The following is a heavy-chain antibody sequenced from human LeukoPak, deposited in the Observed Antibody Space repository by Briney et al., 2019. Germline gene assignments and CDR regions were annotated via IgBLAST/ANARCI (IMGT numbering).Heavy chain of an antibody. V-gene: IGHV3-30*03. CDR1: GFSFSSYA. D-gene: IGHD2-15*01. CDR3: ARDRSGTFDY. J-gene: IGHJ4*02. CDR2: MSYDGTKE. Sequence: GGSLRLSCAASGFSFSSYAMHWVRQAPAKGLEWVAFMSYDGTKEYYADSVKGRSTISRDNSMNTLYLQMNGLRAEDTAVYYCARDRSGTFDYWGQGTLVTVSS.